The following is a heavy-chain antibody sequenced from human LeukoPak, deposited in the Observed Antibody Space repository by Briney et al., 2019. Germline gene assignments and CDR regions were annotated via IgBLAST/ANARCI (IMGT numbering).Heavy chain of an antibody. Sequence: SVKVSCKASGGTFSSYAISWVRQAPGQGLEWMGGIIPIFGTANYAQKFQGRVTITTGESTSTAYMELSSLRSEDTAVYYCARGVSSSSSSRGDYWGQGTLVTVSS. V-gene: IGHV1-69*05. J-gene: IGHJ4*02. CDR2: IIPIFGTA. D-gene: IGHD6-6*01. CDR3: ARGVSSSSSSRGDY. CDR1: GGTFSSYA.